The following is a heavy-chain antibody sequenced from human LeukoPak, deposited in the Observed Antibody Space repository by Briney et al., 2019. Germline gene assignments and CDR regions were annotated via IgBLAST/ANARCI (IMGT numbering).Heavy chain of an antibody. Sequence: TSETLSLTCTVYGVSFSGYYWNWIRQPPGKGLEWIGEINHSGSANYNPSLKSRATMSVDTSKNQVSRKVRSVTAADTAVYYCARPKAGYSSTDAFDVWGQGTLVIVSA. V-gene: IGHV4-34*01. D-gene: IGHD6-19*01. CDR2: INHSGSA. CDR3: ARPKAGYSSTDAFDV. J-gene: IGHJ3*01. CDR1: GVSFSGYY.